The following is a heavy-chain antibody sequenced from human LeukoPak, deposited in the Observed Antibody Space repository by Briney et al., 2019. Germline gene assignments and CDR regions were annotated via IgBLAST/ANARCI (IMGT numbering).Heavy chain of an antibody. D-gene: IGHD4-17*01. CDR1: GFTFSSHG. V-gene: IGHV3-23*01. Sequence: GGSLRLSCAASGFTFSSHGMCWVRQAPGRGLEWVSSISIGGDTTYSDSVTGRFTISRDNSKNTLYLLLDSLRAEDTPIHSCAQEIRPTDCWGQGTLVTVSS. CDR3: AQEIRPTDC. J-gene: IGHJ4*02. CDR2: ISIGGDTT.